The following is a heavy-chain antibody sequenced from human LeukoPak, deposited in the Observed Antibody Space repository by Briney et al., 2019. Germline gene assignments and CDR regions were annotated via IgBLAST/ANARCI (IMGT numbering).Heavy chain of an antibody. J-gene: IGHJ4*02. Sequence: GGSLRLSCAASGFIFVDYGMTWVRQAPGKGLEWVSDINWNGGSIGYADSVKGRFTISRDNAKNSLYLQMNSLRAEDTAVYYCARDPFGVVIGWGQGTLVTVSS. V-gene: IGHV3-20*04. CDR3: ARDPFGVVIG. D-gene: IGHD3-3*01. CDR1: GFIFVDYG. CDR2: INWNGGSI.